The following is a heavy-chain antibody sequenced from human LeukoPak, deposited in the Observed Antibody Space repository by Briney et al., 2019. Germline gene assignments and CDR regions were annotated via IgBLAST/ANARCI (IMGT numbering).Heavy chain of an antibody. CDR1: GGSISSHY. CDR3: ARGAPDTAMDV. V-gene: IGHV4-59*11. D-gene: IGHD5-18*01. CDR2: IYYSGST. J-gene: IGHJ6*04. Sequence: SETLSLTCTVSGGSISSHYWSWIRQPPGKGLEWIGYIYYSGSTNYNPSPKSRVTISVDTSKNQFSLKLSSVTAADTAVYYCARGAPDTAMDVWGKGTTVTVSS.